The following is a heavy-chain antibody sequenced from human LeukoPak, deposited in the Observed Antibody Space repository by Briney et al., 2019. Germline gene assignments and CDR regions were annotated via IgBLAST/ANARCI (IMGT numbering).Heavy chain of an antibody. J-gene: IGHJ4*02. V-gene: IGHV3-30-3*01. CDR2: ISYGGSNK. CDR3: ARDSGSYLYYFDY. D-gene: IGHD1-26*01. CDR1: GFTFSSYA. Sequence: PGGSLRLSCAASGFTFSSYAMHWVRQAPGKGLEWVAVISYGGSNKYYADSVKGRFTISRDNSKNTLYLQMNSLRAEDTAVYYCARDSGSYLYYFDYWGQGTLVTVSS.